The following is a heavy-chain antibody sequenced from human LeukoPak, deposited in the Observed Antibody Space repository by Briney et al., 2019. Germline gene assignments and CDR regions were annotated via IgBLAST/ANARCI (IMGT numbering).Heavy chain of an antibody. J-gene: IGHJ4*02. V-gene: IGHV1-69*06. CDR3: ARAPNGDYVS. D-gene: IGHD4-17*01. Sequence: ASVNCPSKASAGTFSSYATSWVRPAPGQGLEWMGGIIPIFGTANYAQKSQGRVTLTADKSTSTGYMELSSPRSEDTAVYYCARAPNGDYVSWGQGTLVTVSS. CDR1: AGTFSSYA. CDR2: IIPIFGTA.